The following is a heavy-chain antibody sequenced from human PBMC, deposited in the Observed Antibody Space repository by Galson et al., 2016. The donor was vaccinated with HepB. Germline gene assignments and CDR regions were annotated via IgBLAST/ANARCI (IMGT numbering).Heavy chain of an antibody. CDR3: AKAIQLWGFYYFDY. J-gene: IGHJ4*02. Sequence: SLRLSCAASGFTFSSYAMSWVRQAPGTGLEWVSAISGSGGSTYYADSVKGRFTISRDNSKNTLYLQMNSLRAEDTAVYYCAKAIQLWGFYYFDYWGQGTLVTVSS. D-gene: IGHD5-18*01. V-gene: IGHV3-23*01. CDR2: ISGSGGST. CDR1: GFTFSSYA.